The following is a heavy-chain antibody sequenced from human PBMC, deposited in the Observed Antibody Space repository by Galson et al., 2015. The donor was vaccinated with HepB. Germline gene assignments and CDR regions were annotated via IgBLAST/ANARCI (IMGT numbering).Heavy chain of an antibody. D-gene: IGHD7-27*01. CDR2: ISSSSSYT. CDR3: ARDRKTGDRHPPDAFDI. J-gene: IGHJ3*02. CDR1: GFTFSDYY. V-gene: IGHV3-11*05. Sequence: SLRLSCAASGFTFSDYYMSWIRQAPGKGLEWVSYISSSSSYTNYADSVKGRFTISRDNAKNSLYLQMNSLRAEDTAVYYCARDRKTGDRHPPDAFDIWGQGTMVTVSS.